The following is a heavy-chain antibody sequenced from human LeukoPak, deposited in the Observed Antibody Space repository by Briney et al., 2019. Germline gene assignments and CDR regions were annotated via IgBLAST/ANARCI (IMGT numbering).Heavy chain of an antibody. Sequence: GGSLRLSCVASGFTFTSAWMSWVRQAPGKGLEWVANMKQNGSEKYYVDSVKGRFTISRDNAKSSLYLQMNSLRADDTAVYYCAKARYDFWSGTDYWGQGTLVTVSS. J-gene: IGHJ4*02. V-gene: IGHV3-7*03. CDR2: MKQNGSEK. CDR1: GFTFTSAW. CDR3: AKARYDFWSGTDY. D-gene: IGHD3-3*01.